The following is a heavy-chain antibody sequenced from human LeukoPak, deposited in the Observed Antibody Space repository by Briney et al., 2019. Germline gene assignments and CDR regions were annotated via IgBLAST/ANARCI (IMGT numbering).Heavy chain of an antibody. D-gene: IGHD6-13*01. CDR2: INHSGTT. J-gene: IGHJ4*02. V-gene: IGHV4-34*01. CDR1: GXSISSYY. CDR3: ARGDRYSSNWPFDY. Sequence: SETLSLTCTVSGXSISSYYGSWIRQPPGKGLEWIGEINHSGTTNQNPSLKSRVTISVDTSKNQFSLKLSSVTAADTAVYYCARGDRYSSNWPFDYWGQGTLVTVSS.